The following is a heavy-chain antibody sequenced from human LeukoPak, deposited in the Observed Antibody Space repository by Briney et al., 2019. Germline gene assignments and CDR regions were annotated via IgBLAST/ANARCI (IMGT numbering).Heavy chain of an antibody. J-gene: IGHJ4*02. CDR2: VSHDETKK. CDR3: ARDWGRGNSYYFNY. CDR1: GFTFSDYG. D-gene: IGHD4-23*01. V-gene: IGHV3-30*03. Sequence: GTSLRLSCAASGFTFSDYGMHWVRLAPGKGLECVAVVSHDETKKNYGESVKGRFTISRDNSANLVYLQMDSLTIEDTAVSFCARDWGRGNSYYFNYWGQGTLVTVSS.